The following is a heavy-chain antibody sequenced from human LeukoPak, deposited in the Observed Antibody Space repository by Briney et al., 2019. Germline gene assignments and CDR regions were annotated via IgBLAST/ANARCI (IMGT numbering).Heavy chain of an antibody. CDR2: INHSGST. J-gene: IGHJ4*02. CDR3: ASMVVRGAPVGDY. D-gene: IGHD3-10*01. CDR1: GGSFSGYY. Sequence: SETLSLTCAVYGGSFSGYYWSWLRQPPGKGLEWLGEINHSGSTNYNPSLKSRVTISVDTSKNQFSLKLSSVTAADTAVYYCASMVVRGAPVGDYWGQGTLVTVSS. V-gene: IGHV4-34*01.